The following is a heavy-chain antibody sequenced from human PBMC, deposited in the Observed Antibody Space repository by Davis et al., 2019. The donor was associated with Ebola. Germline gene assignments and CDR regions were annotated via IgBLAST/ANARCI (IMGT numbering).Heavy chain of an antibody. J-gene: IGHJ6*02. CDR3: ARDKYYDFWSGYHTSLGMDV. Sequence: AASVKVSCKASGYTFTSYAMHWVRQAPGQRLEWMGWINAGNGNTKYSQKFQGRVTITRDTSASTAYMELSSLRSEDTAVYYCARDKYYDFWSGYHTSLGMDVWGQGTTVTVSS. CDR2: INAGNGNT. D-gene: IGHD3-3*01. V-gene: IGHV1-3*01. CDR1: GYTFTSYA.